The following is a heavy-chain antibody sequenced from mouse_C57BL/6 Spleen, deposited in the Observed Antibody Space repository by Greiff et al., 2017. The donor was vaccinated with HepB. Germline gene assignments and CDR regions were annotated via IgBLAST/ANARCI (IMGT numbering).Heavy chain of an antibody. J-gene: IGHJ4*01. CDR1: GYTFTSYW. CDR3: ARSVTTTYYYAMDY. D-gene: IGHD2-3*01. Sequence: VQLQQPGAELVKPGASVKLSCKASGYTFTSYWMHWVKQRPGRGLEWIGRIDPNSGGTKYNEKFKSKATMTVDKPSSTAYMQLSSLTSEDSAVYYCARSVTTTYYYAMDYWGQGTSVTVSS. CDR2: IDPNSGGT. V-gene: IGHV1-72*01.